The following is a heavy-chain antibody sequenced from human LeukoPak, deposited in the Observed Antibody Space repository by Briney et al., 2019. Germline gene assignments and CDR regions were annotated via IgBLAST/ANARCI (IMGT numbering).Heavy chain of an antibody. CDR1: GYTFTSYG. D-gene: IGHD2-15*01. J-gene: IGHJ3*02. Sequence: GASVKVSCRVSGYTFTSYGISWVRQAPGQGLEWMGWISTYNGNTNYAQMLQGRITMTTDTSTSTAYMELRSLRSDDTAVYYCARTPLHSDLGAFDIWGQGTMVTISS. CDR2: ISTYNGNT. CDR3: ARTPLHSDLGAFDI. V-gene: IGHV1-18*01.